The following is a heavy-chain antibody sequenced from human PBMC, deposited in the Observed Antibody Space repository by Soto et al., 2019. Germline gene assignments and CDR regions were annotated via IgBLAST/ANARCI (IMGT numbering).Heavy chain of an antibody. CDR1: GGSISSGGYS. CDR2: IYHSGST. Sequence: QLQLQESGSGLVKPSQTLSLTCAVSGGSISSGGYSWSWIRQPPGKGLEWIGYIYHSGSTYYNPSLKSRVTISVDRSKNQFSLKLSSVTAADTAVYYCARGDIVVVVAATRSRRNWFDPWGQGTLVTVSS. D-gene: IGHD2-15*01. V-gene: IGHV4-30-2*01. J-gene: IGHJ5*02. CDR3: ARGDIVVVVAATRSRRNWFDP.